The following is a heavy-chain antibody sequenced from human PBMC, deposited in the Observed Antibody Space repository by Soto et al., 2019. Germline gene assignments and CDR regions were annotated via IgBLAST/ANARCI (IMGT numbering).Heavy chain of an antibody. Sequence: GESLKISCKASGYSFTTYWIGWVRQMPGKGLEWMGIIYPGDSDTRYSPSFQGQVTISADKSISTAYLQWSSLKASDTAMYYCVRPVDYYDSSGYYLYYFAYWGQGTLVTVSS. CDR3: VRPVDYYDSSGYYLYYFAY. CDR2: IYPGDSDT. V-gene: IGHV5-51*01. D-gene: IGHD3-22*01. CDR1: GYSFTTYW. J-gene: IGHJ4*02.